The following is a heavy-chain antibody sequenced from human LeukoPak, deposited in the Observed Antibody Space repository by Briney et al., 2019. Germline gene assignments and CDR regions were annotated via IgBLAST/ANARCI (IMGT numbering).Heavy chain of an antibody. D-gene: IGHD2-15*01. J-gene: IGHJ6*02. CDR1: GYTFTGYY. CDR3: ASPEDRCSGGSCYQPLYYYGMDV. CDR2: INPNSGGT. Sequence: ASVKVSCKASGYTFTGYYMHWVRQAPGQGLEWMGWINPNSGGTNYAQKFQGRVTMTRDTSISTAYMELSRLRSDDTAVYYCASPEDRCSGGSCYQPLYYYGMDVRGQGTTVTVSS. V-gene: IGHV1-2*02.